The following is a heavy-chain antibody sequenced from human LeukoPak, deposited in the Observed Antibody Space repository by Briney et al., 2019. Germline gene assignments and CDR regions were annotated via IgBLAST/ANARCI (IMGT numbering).Heavy chain of an antibody. V-gene: IGHV1-18*01. CDR3: ARLTTYDSSGYYIHFDY. CDR1: GYTFTSYG. J-gene: IGHJ4*02. CDR2: ISAYNGNT. Sequence: GASVNVSCKASGYTFTSYGISWVRQAPGQGLEWMGWISAYNGNTNYAQKLQGRVTMTTDTSTSTAYMELRSLRSDDTAVYYCARLTTYDSSGYYIHFDYWGQGTLVTVSS. D-gene: IGHD3-22*01.